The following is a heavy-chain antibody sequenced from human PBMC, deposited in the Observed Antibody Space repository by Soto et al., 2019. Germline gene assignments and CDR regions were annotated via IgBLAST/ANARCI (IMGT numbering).Heavy chain of an antibody. Sequence: EVQLVESGGGLVQPGESLRLSCVASGFALSNYWINWVRQAPGKGLEWVANIKQDGSEKNYVDSVKGRFTISRDNARNSLYLQMNSLRAEDTAAYSCATETSTWGCWGQGTLVTVSS. CDR3: ATETSTWGC. V-gene: IGHV3-7*05. D-gene: IGHD7-27*01. J-gene: IGHJ4*02. CDR1: GFALSNYW. CDR2: IKQDGSEK.